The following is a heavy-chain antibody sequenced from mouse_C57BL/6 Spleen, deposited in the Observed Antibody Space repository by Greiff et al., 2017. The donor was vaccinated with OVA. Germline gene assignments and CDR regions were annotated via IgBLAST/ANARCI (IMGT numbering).Heavy chain of an antibody. J-gene: IGHJ1*03. CDR1: GYTFTDYY. CDR3: ARQDYSNYGYFDV. CDR2: INPNNGGT. Sequence: VQLQQSGPELVKPGASVKISCKASGYTFTDYYMNWVKQSHGKSLEWIGDINPNNGGTSYNQKFKGKATLTVDKSSSTAYMELRSLTSEDSAVYYCARQDYSNYGYFDVWGTGTTVTVSS. D-gene: IGHD2-5*01. V-gene: IGHV1-26*01.